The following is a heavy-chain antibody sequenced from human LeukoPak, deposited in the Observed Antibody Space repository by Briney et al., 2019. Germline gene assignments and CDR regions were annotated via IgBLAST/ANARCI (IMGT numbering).Heavy chain of an antibody. D-gene: IGHD3-10*01. J-gene: IGHJ4*02. CDR3: ARVGSGSFDY. V-gene: IGHV4-59*01. CDR2: IYYSGST. Sequence: SETLSLTCTVSGGSISTYYWSWIRQPPGRGLEWIGYIYYSGSTNCNPSLKSRVTISIDTSKNQFSLKLSSVTAADTAVYYRARVGSGSFDYWGQGTLVTVSS. CDR1: GGSISTYY.